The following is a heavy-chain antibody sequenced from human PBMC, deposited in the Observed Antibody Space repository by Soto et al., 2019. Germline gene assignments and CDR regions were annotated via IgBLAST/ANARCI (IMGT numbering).Heavy chain of an antibody. CDR3: ARAGNRVVPAAMALGYYYYMDV. V-gene: IGHV3-33*01. D-gene: IGHD2-2*01. J-gene: IGHJ6*03. CDR2: IWYDGSNK. CDR1: GFTFSSYG. Sequence: GGSLRLSCAASGFTFSSYGMHWVRQAPGKGLEWVAVIWYDGSNKYYADSVKGRFTISRDNSKNTLYLQMNSLRAEDTAVYYCARAGNRVVPAAMALGYYYYMDVWGKGTTVTVSS.